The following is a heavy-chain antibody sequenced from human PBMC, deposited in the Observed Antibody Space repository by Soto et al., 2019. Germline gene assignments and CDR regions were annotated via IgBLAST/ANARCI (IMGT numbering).Heavy chain of an antibody. V-gene: IGHV4-30-2*01. CDR2: IYHSGST. J-gene: IGHJ6*02. CDR1: GGSISSGGYS. Sequence: SETLSLTCAVSGGSISSGGYSWSWIRQPPGKGLEWIGYIYHSGSTYYNPSLKSRVTISVDRSKNQFSLKLSSVTAADTAVYYCARVNHPYYYYGTDVWGQGTTVTVPS. CDR3: ARVNHPYYYYGTDV.